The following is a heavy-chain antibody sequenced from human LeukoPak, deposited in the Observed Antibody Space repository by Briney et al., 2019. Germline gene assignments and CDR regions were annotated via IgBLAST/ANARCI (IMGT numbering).Heavy chain of an antibody. CDR2: IYSGGST. V-gene: IGHV3-53*01. D-gene: IGHD1-26*01. CDR1: GFTVSSNY. Sequence: GGSLRLSCAASGFTVSSNYMSWVRQAPGKGLEWVSVIYSGGSTYYADSVKGRFTISRDNAKNSLYLQMNSLRAEDTAVYYCARGEWELGETAYYFDYWGQGTLVTVSS. J-gene: IGHJ4*02. CDR3: ARGEWELGETAYYFDY.